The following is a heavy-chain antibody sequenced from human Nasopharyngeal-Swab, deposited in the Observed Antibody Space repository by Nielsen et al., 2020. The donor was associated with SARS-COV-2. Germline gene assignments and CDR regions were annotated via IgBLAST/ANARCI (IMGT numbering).Heavy chain of an antibody. J-gene: IGHJ6*03. V-gene: IGHV1-69*13. CDR1: GDTFSSYA. CDR3: ARGFIQLLHPYYYYYMDV. D-gene: IGHD2-2*01. Sequence: LVKVSCKASGDTFSSYAISWVRQAPGQGLEWMGGIIPIFGTANYAQKFQGRVTITADESTGTAYMELSSLRSEDTAVYYCARGFIQLLHPYYYYYMDVWGKGTTVTVSS. CDR2: IIPIFGTA.